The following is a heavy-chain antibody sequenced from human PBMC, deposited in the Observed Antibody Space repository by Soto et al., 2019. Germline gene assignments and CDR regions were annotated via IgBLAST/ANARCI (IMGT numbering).Heavy chain of an antibody. CDR1: GFTVSSNY. D-gene: IGHD1-26*01. V-gene: IGHV3-66*01. J-gene: IGHJ6*03. CDR3: ARDVGTNYYYYYMDV. Sequence: GGSLRLSCAASGFTVSSNYMSWVCQAPGKGLEWVPVIYSGGSTYYADSVKGRFTISRDNSKNTLYLQMNSLRAEDTAVYYCARDVGTNYYYYYMDVWGKGTTVTVSS. CDR2: IYSGGST.